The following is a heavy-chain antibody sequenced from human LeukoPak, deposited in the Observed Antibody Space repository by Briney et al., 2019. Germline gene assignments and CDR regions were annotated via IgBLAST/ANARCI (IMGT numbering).Heavy chain of an antibody. CDR1: GFTFSSYG. CDR2: VSYDGSNK. J-gene: IGHJ4*02. Sequence: GGSLRLSCAASGFTFSSYGMHWVRQAPGKGLEWVAVVSYDGSNKFYADSVKGRFAISRDNSKNTLYLQMNSLRAEDTAVYYCGGTVRSGYDFDYWGQGTLVTVSS. V-gene: IGHV3-30*03. CDR3: GGTVRSGYDFDY. D-gene: IGHD5-12*01.